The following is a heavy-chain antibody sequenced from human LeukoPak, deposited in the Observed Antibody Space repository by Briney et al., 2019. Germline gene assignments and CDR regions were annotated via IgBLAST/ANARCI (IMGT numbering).Heavy chain of an antibody. CDR3: ARRANIVTHDYYGMDV. CDR2: INPSGGSP. V-gene: IGHV1-46*01. D-gene: IGHD2/OR15-2a*01. CDR1: GYTFISYY. Sequence: GASVKVSCKASGYTFISYYMHWVRQAPGQGLEWMGIINPSGGSPTYAQKFQGRVTMTRDTSTSTFYMEVSSLKSDDTAVYYCARRANIVTHDYYGMDVWGQETTVTVSS. J-gene: IGHJ6*02.